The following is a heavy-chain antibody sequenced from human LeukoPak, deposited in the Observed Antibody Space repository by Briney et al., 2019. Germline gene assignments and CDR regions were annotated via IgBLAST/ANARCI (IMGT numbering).Heavy chain of an antibody. CDR2: IFYSGNT. Sequence: SETLSLTCTVSGDSISSYNWNWIRQPPGKGLEWIGYIFYSGNTNYNPSLKSRVTISVDTSKNQFSLKLSSVTAADTAVYYCARGLIVPSTIFDYWGQGALVTVSS. CDR3: ARGLIVPSTIFDY. D-gene: IGHD2-2*02. CDR1: GDSISSYN. V-gene: IGHV4-59*12. J-gene: IGHJ4*02.